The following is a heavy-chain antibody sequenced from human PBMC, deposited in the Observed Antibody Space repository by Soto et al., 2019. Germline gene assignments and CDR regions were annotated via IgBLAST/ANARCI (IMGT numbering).Heavy chain of an antibody. V-gene: IGHV4-4*07. Sequence: SETLSLTCTVSGDSLSTYYWSWIRQPAGERLEWIGRIHDTGRTNYNPSLKSRVTMSVDTSKNQFSLRVNSVTAADTAVYYCARESVSGTYRFDSWGQGTLVTVSS. CDR3: ARESVSGTYRFDS. CDR1: GDSLSTYY. J-gene: IGHJ4*02. D-gene: IGHD3-16*02. CDR2: IHDTGRT.